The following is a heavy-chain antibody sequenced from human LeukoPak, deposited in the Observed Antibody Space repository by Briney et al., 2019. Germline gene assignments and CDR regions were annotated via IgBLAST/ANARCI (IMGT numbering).Heavy chain of an antibody. Sequence: GGSLRLSCSASGFTFSAYAMSWVRQAPGKGLEWVSGISGSGDNTYYADSVKGRFTISRDNSKNTLYVQVNSLGTEDTAAYYCAKGSYYDSSGSFYFDYWGQGTLVTVSS. CDR2: ISGSGDNT. CDR1: GFTFSAYA. D-gene: IGHD3-22*01. J-gene: IGHJ4*02. V-gene: IGHV3-23*01. CDR3: AKGSYYDSSGSFYFDY.